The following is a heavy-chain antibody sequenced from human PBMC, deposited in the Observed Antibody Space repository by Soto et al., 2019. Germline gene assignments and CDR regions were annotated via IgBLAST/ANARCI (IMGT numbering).Heavy chain of an antibody. Sequence: PRGTVRLYSAASGFTFSSYEIHCVRQATGKGLEWVSAIGTAGDPYYPCSVKGRFTISRENAKNSLYLQMNSLRAGDTAVYYCARDGGSGSYGAFDIWGQGTMVTVSS. J-gene: IGHJ3*02. V-gene: IGHV3-13*05. CDR1: GFTFSSYE. D-gene: IGHD1-26*01. CDR2: IGTAGDP. CDR3: ARDGGSGSYGAFDI.